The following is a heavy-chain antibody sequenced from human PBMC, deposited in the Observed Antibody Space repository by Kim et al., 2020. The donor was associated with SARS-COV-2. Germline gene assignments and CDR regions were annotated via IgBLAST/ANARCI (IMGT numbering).Heavy chain of an antibody. D-gene: IGHD3-22*01. J-gene: IGHJ4*02. CDR1: GFTFNNYA. Sequence: GGSLRLSCAVSGFTFNNYAMSWVRQAPGKGLEWVSVLSGSGGSTYYADSGKGRFTISGDNSKNTLYLQMNSLRAEDTAIYYCARRDDSSGYSPLDYWDQGTLVTVSS. V-gene: IGHV3-23*01. CDR3: ARRDDSSGYSPLDY. CDR2: LSGSGGST.